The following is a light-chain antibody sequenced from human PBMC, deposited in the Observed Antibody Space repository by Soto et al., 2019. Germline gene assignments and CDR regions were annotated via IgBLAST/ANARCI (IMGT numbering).Light chain of an antibody. CDR3: TSNIITSTL. V-gene: IGLV2-14*01. CDR1: SSDVGGYNS. J-gene: IGLJ1*01. Sequence: QSALTQPASVSGSPGQSITISCTGTSSDVGGYNSVSWYQQHPGKAPRLIIYEVSNRPSGLSNRFSGSRSGNTASLTISGLQAEHEADYYCTSNIITSTLFVTGTKLTVL. CDR2: EVS.